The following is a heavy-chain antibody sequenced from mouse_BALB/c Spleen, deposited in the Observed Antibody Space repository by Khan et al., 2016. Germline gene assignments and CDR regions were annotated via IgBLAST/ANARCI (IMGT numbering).Heavy chain of an antibody. Sequence: VQLQQSGAEFVKPGASVKLSCTASGFNIKDTYIHWVKQRPEQGLEWIGRIDPANDDTRYDPKFQGKATITEDTSSNTAYLQLSSLTSEDTAVYYCARGIYDYGFAYWGQGTLVTVSS. J-gene: IGHJ3*01. D-gene: IGHD2-4*01. CDR2: IDPANDDT. V-gene: IGHV14-3*02. CDR3: ARGIYDYGFAY. CDR1: GFNIKDTY.